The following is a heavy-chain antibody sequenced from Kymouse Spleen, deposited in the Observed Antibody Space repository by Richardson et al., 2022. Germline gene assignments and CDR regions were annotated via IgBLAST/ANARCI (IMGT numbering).Heavy chain of an antibody. CDR2: IWYDGSNK. V-gene: IGHV3-33*01. CDR1: GFTFSSYG. J-gene: IGHJ2*01. D-gene: IGHD6-6*01. Sequence: QVQLVESGGGVVQPGRSLRLSCAASGFTFSSYGMHWVRQAPGKGLEWVAVIWYDGSNKYYADSVKGRFTISRDNSKNTLYLQMNSLRAEDTAVYYCARDTQHSSSYWYFDLWGRGTLVTVSS. CDR3: ARDTQHSSSYWYFDL.